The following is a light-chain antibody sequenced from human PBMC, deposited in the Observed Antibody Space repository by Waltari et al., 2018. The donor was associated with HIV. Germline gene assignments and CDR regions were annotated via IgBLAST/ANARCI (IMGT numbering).Light chain of an antibody. CDR3: QVWDTVTDQGV. V-gene: IGLV3-21*02. Sequence: YVLTQPPSVSVAPGQTASLACGGDNIGSKSVHWYQQKPGQAPVLVVYYDSERPSGSSERISGSNSGNTATLTISRVEAGDEADYYCQVWDTVTDQGVFGGGTKLTVL. J-gene: IGLJ3*02. CDR2: YDS. CDR1: NIGSKS.